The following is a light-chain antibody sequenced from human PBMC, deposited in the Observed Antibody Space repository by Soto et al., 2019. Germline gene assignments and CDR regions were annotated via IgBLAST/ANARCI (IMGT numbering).Light chain of an antibody. V-gene: IGLV2-11*01. CDR2: DVS. CDR3: CSFAGSHSVV. J-gene: IGLJ3*02. Sequence: QSALTQPRSVSGSPGQPVTISCTGTSSDVGGYKYVSWYQRHPGEAPKLLIYDVSERPSGVPDRFSGSKSGNTASLTISGLQPEDEADYFCCSFAGSHSVVFGGGTKLTV. CDR1: SSDVGGYKY.